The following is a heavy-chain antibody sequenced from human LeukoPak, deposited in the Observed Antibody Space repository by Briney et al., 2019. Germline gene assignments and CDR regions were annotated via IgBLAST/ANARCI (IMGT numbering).Heavy chain of an antibody. D-gene: IGHD3-10*01. J-gene: IGHJ4*02. CDR3: ARRIHERFEFDY. V-gene: IGHV5-51*01. CDR1: GYILTNNW. CDR2: IYPGYSDA. Sequence: GESLKISCKVSGYILTNNWIGWVRQVPGKGLEWMGLIYPGYSDAKYSPSFQGQVTISADKSISTAYLQWSSLKASDTAMYYCARRIHERFEFDYWGQGTLVTVSS.